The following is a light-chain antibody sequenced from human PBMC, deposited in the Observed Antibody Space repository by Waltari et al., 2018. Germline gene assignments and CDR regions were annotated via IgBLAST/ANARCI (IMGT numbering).Light chain of an antibody. CDR1: SSNIRAGYA. CDR3: QSYDSSLSGWV. CDR2: GNS. Sequence: QSVLTQPPSVSGAPGQRVTISRTGSSSNIRAGYAVHWYQQLPGTAPKLLIYGNSNRPSGVPDRFSGSKSGTSASLAITGLQAEDEADYYCQSYDSSLSGWVFGGGTKLTVL. J-gene: IGLJ3*02. V-gene: IGLV1-40*01.